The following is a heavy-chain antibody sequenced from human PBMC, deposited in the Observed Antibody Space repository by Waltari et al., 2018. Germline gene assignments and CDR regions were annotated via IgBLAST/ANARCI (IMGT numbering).Heavy chain of an antibody. J-gene: IGHJ6*02. Sequence: EVQLVESGGGLVQPGGSLRLSCAASGFTLTFYWMAWVRQAPGKGLEWLANINEDGSERYYVDSVKGRFTISRDNAKNSLYLQMNSLRAEDTAVYYCARDEYDLETYHYGMDVWGQGTTVTVSS. V-gene: IGHV3-7*01. CDR1: GFTLTFYW. CDR2: INEDGSER. D-gene: IGHD1-1*01. CDR3: ARDEYDLETYHYGMDV.